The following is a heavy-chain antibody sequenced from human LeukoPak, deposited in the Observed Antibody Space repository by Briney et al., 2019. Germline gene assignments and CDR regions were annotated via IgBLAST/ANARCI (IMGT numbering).Heavy chain of an antibody. V-gene: IGHV4-30-2*01. D-gene: IGHD3-10*01. CDR3: ARGVSGSGSYPN. CDR1: GGSISSGGYY. Sequence: KASETLSLTCTVSGGSISSGGYYWSWIRQPPGKGLEWIGYIYHSGSTYYNPSLKSRVTISVDRSKNQFSLKLSSVTAADTAVYYCARGVSGSGSYPNWGQGTLVTVSS. CDR2: IYHSGST. J-gene: IGHJ4*02.